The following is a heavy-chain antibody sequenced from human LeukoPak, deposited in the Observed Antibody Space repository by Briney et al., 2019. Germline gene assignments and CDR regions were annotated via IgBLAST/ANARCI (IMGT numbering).Heavy chain of an antibody. CDR2: ISSSSSYI. Sequence: GGSLRLSCAASGFTFSSYSMNWVRQAPGKGLEWVSSISSSSSYIYYVDSVKGRFTVSRDNAKNSLYLQMNSLRAEDTAVYYCARDRLSYCSGGSCYPDYWGQGTLVTVSS. D-gene: IGHD2-15*01. V-gene: IGHV3-21*01. CDR3: ARDRLSYCSGGSCYPDY. J-gene: IGHJ4*02. CDR1: GFTFSSYS.